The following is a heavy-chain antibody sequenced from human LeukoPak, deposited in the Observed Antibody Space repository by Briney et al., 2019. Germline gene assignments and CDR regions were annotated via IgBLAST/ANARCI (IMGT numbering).Heavy chain of an antibody. Sequence: GGSLRLSCAASGFTFSSYWMSWVRQAPGKGLEWVANIKQDGSEKYYVDSVKGRFTISRDNAKNSLYLQMNSLRAEDTAVYYCARDFVEGIFGVVITYCYYMDVWGKGTTVTVSS. V-gene: IGHV3-7*01. J-gene: IGHJ6*03. CDR2: IKQDGSEK. CDR1: GFTFSSYW. CDR3: ARDFVEGIFGVVITYCYYMDV. D-gene: IGHD3-3*01.